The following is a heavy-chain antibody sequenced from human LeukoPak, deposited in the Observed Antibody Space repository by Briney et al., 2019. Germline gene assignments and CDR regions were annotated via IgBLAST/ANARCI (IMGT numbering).Heavy chain of an antibody. CDR1: GYTFTGYY. V-gene: IGHV1-2*02. J-gene: IGHJ6*03. CDR3: ARSGGVVLRFLEWLFCHPDYYYYMDV. CDR2: INPNSGGT. D-gene: IGHD3-3*01. Sequence: GASVKVSCKASGYTFTGYYMHWVRQAPGQGLEWMGWINPNSGGTNYAQKFQGRVTMTRDTSISTAYMELSRLRSDDTAVYYCARSGGVVLRFLEWLFCHPDYYYYMDVWGKGTTVTVSS.